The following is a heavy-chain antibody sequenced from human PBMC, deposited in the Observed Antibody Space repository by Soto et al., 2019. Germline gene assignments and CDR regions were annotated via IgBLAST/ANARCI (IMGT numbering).Heavy chain of an antibody. D-gene: IGHD2-15*01. J-gene: IGHJ4*02. CDR2: IIPIFGTA. CDR1: GGTFSSYA. V-gene: IGHV1-69*12. Sequence: QVQLVQYGAEVKKPGSSVKVSCKASGGTFSSYAISWVRQAPGQGLEWMGGIIPIFGTANYAQKFQGRVTNTADESTSTAYMELSSLRSEYTAVYYCARDSRAYCSGCSCYSDDYWGQGTLFTVSS. CDR3: ARDSRAYCSGCSCYSDDY.